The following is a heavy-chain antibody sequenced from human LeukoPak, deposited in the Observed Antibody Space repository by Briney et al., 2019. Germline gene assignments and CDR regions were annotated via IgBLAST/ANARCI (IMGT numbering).Heavy chain of an antibody. CDR2: INTDGTVT. J-gene: IGHJ4*02. CDR3: ATKQWLAPPPDS. V-gene: IGHV3-74*01. Sequence: GGSLRLSCAASGFTFSKYWMLWVRQAPGKGLESVSRINTDGTVTTYADSVKGRFTVSRDNADNTMFLQMNSVRGEDTAVYYCATKQWLAPPPDSWGQGPPVSVPS. D-gene: IGHD6-19*01. CDR1: GFTFSKYW.